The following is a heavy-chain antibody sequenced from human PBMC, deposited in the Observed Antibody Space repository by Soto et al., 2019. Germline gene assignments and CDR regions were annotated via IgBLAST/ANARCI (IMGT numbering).Heavy chain of an antibody. J-gene: IGHJ5*02. CDR1: RFTFSSFW. CDR3: AKDQVRGRPRHWFDP. V-gene: IGHV3-74*01. CDR2: INSSGSCT. Sequence: GGSLRLSCAASRFTFSSFWFHWVRQAPGKGLVWVSHINSSGSCTYYADSVKGRFTISRDNSKNTLYLQMNSLRAEDTAVYYCAKDQVRGRPRHWFDPWGQGTLVTVSS. D-gene: IGHD3-22*01.